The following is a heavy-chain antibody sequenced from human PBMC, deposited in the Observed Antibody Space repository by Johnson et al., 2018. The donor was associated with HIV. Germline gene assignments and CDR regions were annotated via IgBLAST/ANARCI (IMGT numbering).Heavy chain of an antibody. D-gene: IGHD6-19*01. V-gene: IGHV3-20*04. CDR1: GFTFDDYG. J-gene: IGHJ3*01. Sequence: VQLVESGGGVVRPGGSLRLSCAVSGFTFDDYGMSWVRQAPGKGLEWVSGINWTGGSTGYADSVKGRFTISRANAKNSLYLQMNSLRAEDTALYYCAKDLRQWLVDALHLWGQGTMVTVSS. CDR3: AKDLRQWLVDALHL. CDR2: INWTGGST.